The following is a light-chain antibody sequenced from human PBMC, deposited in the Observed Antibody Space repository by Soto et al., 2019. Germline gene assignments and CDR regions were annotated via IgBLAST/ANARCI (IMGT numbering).Light chain of an antibody. J-gene: IGKJ5*01. Sequence: EVVLTQSPVTLSFSPVERATLSFSASQRISSNSLAWYQQKPGQAPSLLIFDASNRATGIPDRFSGSGSGTDFTLTISRLEPEDFAVYYCQQRSSWITFGQGTRLEIK. CDR1: QRISSNS. V-gene: IGKV3D-20*02. CDR2: DAS. CDR3: QQRSSWIT.